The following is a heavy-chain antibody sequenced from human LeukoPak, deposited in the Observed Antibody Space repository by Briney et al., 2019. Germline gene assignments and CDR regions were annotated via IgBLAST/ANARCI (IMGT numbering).Heavy chain of an antibody. V-gene: IGHV4-34*01. CDR3: ARDLAAAQGGWFDP. J-gene: IGHJ5*02. D-gene: IGHD6-13*01. Sequence: PETLSLTCAVYGGSFSGYYWSWIRQPPGKGLEWIGEINHSGSTNYNPSLKSRVTISVDTSKNQFSLKLSSVTAADTAVYYCARDLAAAQGGWFDPWGQGTLVTVSS. CDR2: INHSGST. CDR1: GGSFSGYY.